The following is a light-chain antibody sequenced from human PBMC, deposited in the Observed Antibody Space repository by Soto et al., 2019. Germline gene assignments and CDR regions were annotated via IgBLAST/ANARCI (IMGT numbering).Light chain of an antibody. CDR2: GVT. Sequence: QSALTQPASVSGSPGQSITISCTGTSSDVGGYNYVSWYQQHPGIAPKLLSYGVTNRPSGVSTRFSGSKSGNTASLTISGLQAEDEAEYHCSLYTSASTLLYLFGTGTKLTVL. CDR1: SSDVGGYNY. V-gene: IGLV2-14*01. J-gene: IGLJ1*01. CDR3: SLYTSASTLLYL.